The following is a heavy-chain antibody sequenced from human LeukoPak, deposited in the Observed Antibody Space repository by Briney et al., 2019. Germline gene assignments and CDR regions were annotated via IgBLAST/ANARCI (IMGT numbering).Heavy chain of an antibody. D-gene: IGHD2-2*01. V-gene: IGHV3-30*02. J-gene: IGHJ4*02. Sequence: GGSLRLSCAASGFTFGSYGMHWVRQAPGKGLEWVAFIRSIGTNTYYADSVKGRFTISRDNSKNTLYLQMNSLRAEDTAVYYCATYTSSYFDYWGQGTLVTVSS. CDR3: ATYTSSYFDY. CDR1: GFTFGSYG. CDR2: IRSIGTNT.